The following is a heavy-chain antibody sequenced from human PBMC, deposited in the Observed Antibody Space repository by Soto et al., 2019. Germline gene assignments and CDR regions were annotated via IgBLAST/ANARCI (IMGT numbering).Heavy chain of an antibody. Sequence: GGSLRLSCAASGFTVSSNYMSWVRQAPGKGLEWVSVIYSGGSTYYADSVKGRFTISRHNSKNTLYLQMNSLRAEDTAVYYCARYDYIWGSPTPYDYWGQGTLVTVSS. CDR2: IYSGGST. V-gene: IGHV3-53*04. CDR1: GFTVSSNY. CDR3: ARYDYIWGSPTPYDY. J-gene: IGHJ4*02. D-gene: IGHD3-16*01.